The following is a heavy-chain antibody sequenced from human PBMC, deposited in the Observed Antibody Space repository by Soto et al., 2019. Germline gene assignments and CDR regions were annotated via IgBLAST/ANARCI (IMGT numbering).Heavy chain of an antibody. D-gene: IGHD6-19*01. CDR2: INPNSGRT. CDR1: GYTFTGYY. CDR3: ATSSAGSGRPFDP. J-gene: IGHJ5*02. Sequence: QVQLVQSGAEVKKPGASVKVSCKASGYTFTGYYMHWVRQAPGQGLEWMGWINPNSGRTNYAQKVQGWVTMTRDTSISTAYMELSRLRSDDTAVYYCATSSAGSGRPFDPWGQGTLVTVSS. V-gene: IGHV1-2*04.